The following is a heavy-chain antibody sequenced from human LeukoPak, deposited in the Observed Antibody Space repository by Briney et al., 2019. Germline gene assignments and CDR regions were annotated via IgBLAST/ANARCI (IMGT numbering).Heavy chain of an antibody. D-gene: IGHD6-13*01. V-gene: IGHV4-38-2*02. CDR2: IFHTGST. CDR1: GYSISSGYY. CDR3: ARVGDGSWSEGHLYYYYYYYMDV. J-gene: IGHJ6*03. Sequence: SETLSLTCTVSGYSISSGYYWAWIRQPPGKGLEWIGSIFHTGSTYHNPSLKSRVTISVDTSKNQFSLKLNSVTAADTAVYYCARVGDGSWSEGHLYYYYYYYMDVWGKGTTVTVSS.